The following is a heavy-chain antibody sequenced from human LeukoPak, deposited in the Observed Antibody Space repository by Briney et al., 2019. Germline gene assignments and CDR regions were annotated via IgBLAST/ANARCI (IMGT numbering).Heavy chain of an antibody. D-gene: IGHD3-9*01. CDR3: AREYDILVNWFDP. CDR1: GGSISSSSYY. J-gene: IGHJ5*02. V-gene: IGHV4-39*07. Sequence: PSETLSLTCTVSGGSISSSSYYWGWIRQPPGKGLEWIGSIYYSGSTYYNPSLKSRVTISVDTSKNQFSLKLSSVTAADTAVYYCAREYDILVNWFDPWGQGTLVTVSS. CDR2: IYYSGST.